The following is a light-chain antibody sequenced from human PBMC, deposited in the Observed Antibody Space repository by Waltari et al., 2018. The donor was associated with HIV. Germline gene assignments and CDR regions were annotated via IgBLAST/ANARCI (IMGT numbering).Light chain of an antibody. CDR1: QSVATN. CDR3: QQYDLWPPIT. J-gene: IGKJ5*01. Sequence: EIVMTQSPITLSVSPGERATFSCRARQSVATNLAWYQQKPGQSPRLLIYGAFTRAPGVPPRFTGSGSGTEFTLTITSLQSEDFAVYYCQQYDLWPPITFGQGTRLELK. V-gene: IGKV3-15*01. CDR2: GAF.